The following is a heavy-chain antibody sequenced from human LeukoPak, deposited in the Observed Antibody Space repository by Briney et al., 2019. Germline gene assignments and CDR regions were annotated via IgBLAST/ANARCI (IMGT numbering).Heavy chain of an antibody. V-gene: IGHV1-69*06. CDR3: ARGSSGWYYFDY. D-gene: IGHD6-19*01. CDR2: IIPIFGKA. J-gene: IGHJ4*02. CDR1: GGTFSSYA. Sequence: GSSVKVSCKASGGTFSSYAISWVRQAPGQGLEWMGGIIPIFGKANYAQKFQGRVTITADKSTSTAYMELSSLRSEDTAVYYCARGSSGWYYFDYWGQGTLVTVSS.